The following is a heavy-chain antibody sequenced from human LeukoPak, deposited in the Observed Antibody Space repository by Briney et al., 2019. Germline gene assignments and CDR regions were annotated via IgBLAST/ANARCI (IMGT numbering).Heavy chain of an antibody. V-gene: IGHV4-34*01. CDR3: AIYAMGWFDP. Sequence: PSETLSLTCAVYGGSFSGYYWSWIRQPPGKGLEWIGEINHSGGTKYNPSLKSRVTISVDTSKNQFSLKLSSVTAADTAVYYCAIYAMGWFDPWGQGTLVTVSS. J-gene: IGHJ5*02. D-gene: IGHD5/OR15-5a*01. CDR1: GGSFSGYY. CDR2: INHSGGT.